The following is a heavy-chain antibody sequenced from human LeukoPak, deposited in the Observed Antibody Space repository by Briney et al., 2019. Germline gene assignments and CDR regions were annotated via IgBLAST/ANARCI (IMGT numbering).Heavy chain of an antibody. CDR2: IYYSGST. V-gene: IGHV4-39*07. Sequence: PSETLSLTCTVSGGSISRSSYHWGWIRQPPGKGLEWIGSIYYSGSTYYNPSLKSRVTISVDTSKNQFSLKLSSVTAADTAVYYCARDFGATSSWPSWLDPWGQGTLVTVSS. J-gene: IGHJ5*02. D-gene: IGHD6-13*01. CDR1: GGSISRSSYH. CDR3: ARDFGATSSWPSWLDP.